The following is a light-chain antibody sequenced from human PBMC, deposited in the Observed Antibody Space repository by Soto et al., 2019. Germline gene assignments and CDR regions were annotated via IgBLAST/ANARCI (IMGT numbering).Light chain of an antibody. Sequence: DIVMTQSPDSLAVSLGERATINCKSSQSVLYSSNNKHYLAWYQQKLGQPPKLLIYWAASRESGVPDRFSGSGSGTDFTLTISSLQAEDVAVYYCQQYYSTPRTFGQGTKVEIK. V-gene: IGKV4-1*01. CDR3: QQYYSTPRT. J-gene: IGKJ1*01. CDR2: WAA. CDR1: QSVLYSSNNKHY.